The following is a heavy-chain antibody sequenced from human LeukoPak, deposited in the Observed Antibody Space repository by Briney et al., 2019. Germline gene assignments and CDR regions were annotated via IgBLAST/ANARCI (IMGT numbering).Heavy chain of an antibody. V-gene: IGHV3-21*01. Sequence: AGGSLRLSCAASGFTFSSYSMNWVRQAPGKGLEWVSSISSSSSYIYYADSVKGRFTISRDNAKNSLYLQMNSLRAEDTAVYYCARKTYYDSSGYYYYFDYWGQGTLVTVSS. J-gene: IGHJ4*02. D-gene: IGHD3-22*01. CDR1: GFTFSSYS. CDR2: ISSSSSYI. CDR3: ARKTYYDSSGYYYYFDY.